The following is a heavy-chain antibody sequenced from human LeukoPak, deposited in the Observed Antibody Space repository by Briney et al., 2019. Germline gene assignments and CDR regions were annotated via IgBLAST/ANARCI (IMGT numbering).Heavy chain of an antibody. CDR2: IKKDGSDK. J-gene: IGHJ4*02. V-gene: IGHV3-7*01. CDR1: GFTFRDYW. D-gene: IGHD3-3*01. Sequence: GSLRLSCAASGFTFRDYWMSWVRQAPGKGLEWVANIKKDGSDKYYVDSVKGRFTVSRDNAKNSLYLQMNSLRAEDTAVYYCARDRIWSGYYTGMNWGQGTLVTVSS. CDR3: ARDRIWSGYYTGMN.